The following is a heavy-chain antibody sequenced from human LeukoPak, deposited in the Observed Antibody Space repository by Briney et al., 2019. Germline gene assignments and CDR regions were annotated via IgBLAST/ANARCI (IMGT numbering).Heavy chain of an antibody. J-gene: IGHJ3*02. D-gene: IGHD2-2*02. V-gene: IGHV1-69*13. CDR1: GGTFSSYA. Sequence: GASVKVSCKASGGTFSSYAISWVRQAPGQGLEWMGGIIPIFGTANYAQKFQGRVTITADESTSTAYMEPSSLRSEDTAVYYCASSIPHDAFDIWGQGTMVTVSS. CDR2: IIPIFGTA. CDR3: ASSIPHDAFDI.